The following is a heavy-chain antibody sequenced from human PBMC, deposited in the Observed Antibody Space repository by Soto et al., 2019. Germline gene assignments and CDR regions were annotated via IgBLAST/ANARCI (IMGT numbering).Heavy chain of an antibody. CDR2: IYHNGDT. D-gene: IGHD6-19*01. J-gene: IGHJ4*02. CDR3: GDPPSAF. V-gene: IGHV4-4*02. CDR1: GDSISSSRW. Sequence: QVQLQESGPGLVKPSGTLSLTCAVSGDSISSSRWWTWVRQPPGKGLEWIGEIYHNGDTNYNTSLKSRVTISVDKSKNQFSLKLNSVTAADPAIYYCGDPPSAFWGQGTLVTVSS.